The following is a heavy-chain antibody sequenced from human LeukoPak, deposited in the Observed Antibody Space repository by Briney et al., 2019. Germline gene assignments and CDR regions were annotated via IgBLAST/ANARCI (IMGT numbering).Heavy chain of an antibody. CDR1: GFTFSRYS. CDR3: ARGGSGSYYYYHYYMDV. CDR2: ISSSSSYI. D-gene: IGHD1-26*01. J-gene: IGHJ6*03. V-gene: IGHV3-21*01. Sequence: RSGGSLRLSCAASGFTFSRYSMNWVRQAPGKGLEWVSSISSSSSYIYYADSVKGRFTVSRDNSKNTLYLQVSSLRTEDTAVYYCARGGSGSYYYYHYYMDVWGRGTTVTVSS.